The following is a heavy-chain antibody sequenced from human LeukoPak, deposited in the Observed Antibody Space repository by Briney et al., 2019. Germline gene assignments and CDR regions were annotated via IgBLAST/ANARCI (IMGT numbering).Heavy chain of an antibody. CDR3: ARDRDYDFFDY. Sequence: GGSLRLSCAASGFTFSNCGMHWVRQAPGKGLEWVAHIWYDGSNKYYADSVRGRFTISRDNSKNTLYLQMNSLRAEDTAVYYYARDRDYDFFDYWGQGTLVTVSS. J-gene: IGHJ4*02. CDR1: GFTFSNCG. CDR2: IWYDGSNK. V-gene: IGHV3-33*01. D-gene: IGHD3-3*01.